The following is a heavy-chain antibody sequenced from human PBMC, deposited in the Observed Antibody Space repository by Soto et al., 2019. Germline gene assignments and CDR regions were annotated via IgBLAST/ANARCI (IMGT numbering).Heavy chain of an antibody. V-gene: IGHV4-34*01. CDR1: GGSFSGYY. J-gene: IGHJ4*02. CDR2: VNHSGST. CDR3: ATSQKGYTWNYFDY. D-gene: IGHD1-20*01. Sequence: PSENPSLTCAVYGGSFSGYYWSWIRQPPGKGLEWIGSVNHSGSTYYNPSLESRVTVSVDTSKNQFSLKVSGVSAADTAVYYCATSQKGYTWNYFDYWGQGVLVSVSS.